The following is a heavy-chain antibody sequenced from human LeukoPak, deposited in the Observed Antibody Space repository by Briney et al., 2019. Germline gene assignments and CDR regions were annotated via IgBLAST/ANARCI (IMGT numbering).Heavy chain of an antibody. Sequence: KPGGSLRLSCAASGFTFSDYSMNWVRQAPGKGLEWVASISSSSPYIYYTDSVKGRFTISRDNAKNSLYLQMNSLRAEDTAVYYCARSYYDSSGQDYWGQGTLVTVSS. CDR2: ISSSSPYI. CDR3: ARSYYDSSGQDY. CDR1: GFTFSDYS. V-gene: IGHV3-21*01. J-gene: IGHJ4*02. D-gene: IGHD3-22*01.